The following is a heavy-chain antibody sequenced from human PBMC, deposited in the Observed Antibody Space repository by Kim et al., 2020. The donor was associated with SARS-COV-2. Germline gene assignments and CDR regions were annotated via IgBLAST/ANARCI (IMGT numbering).Heavy chain of an antibody. CDR1: GYSFTSYW. CDR2: IDPSDSYT. Sequence: GESLKISCKGSGYSFTSYWISWVRQMPGKGLEWMGRIDPSDSYTNYSPSFQGHVTISADKSISTAYLQWSSLKASDTAMYYCAIKEPAAAGIHYYYYGMDVWGQGTTVTVSS. D-gene: IGHD6-13*01. CDR3: AIKEPAAAGIHYYYYGMDV. V-gene: IGHV5-10-1*01. J-gene: IGHJ6*02.